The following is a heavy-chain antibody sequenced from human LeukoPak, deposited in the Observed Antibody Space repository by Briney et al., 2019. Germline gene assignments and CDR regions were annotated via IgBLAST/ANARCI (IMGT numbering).Heavy chain of an antibody. CDR3: ARSLPDEDMDV. V-gene: IGHV1-2*02. CDR1: GYTFTGYY. Sequence: ASVKVSCKASGYTFTGYYMHWVRQAPGQGLEWMGWINPNSGGTNYAQQFQGRVTMTRDTSISTAYMELSRLRSDDTAVYYCARSLPDEDMDVWGKGTAVTVSS. J-gene: IGHJ6*03. CDR2: INPNSGGT.